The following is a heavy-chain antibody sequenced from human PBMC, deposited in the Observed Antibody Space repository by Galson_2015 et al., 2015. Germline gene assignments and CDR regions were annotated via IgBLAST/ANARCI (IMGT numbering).Heavy chain of an antibody. V-gene: IGHV5-51*01. CDR3: ARPLGAGASLYGMDV. D-gene: IGHD6-13*01. J-gene: IGHJ6*02. CDR2: IYPGDDDV. Sequence: QSGAEVKKPGESLQVSCQGSGYDFTTYWITWVRQMPGKGLEWMGNIYPGDDDVRYNPSFQGQVTISADKSRDTAYVQWSSLKASDTATYFCARPLGAGASLYGMDVWGQGTTVTVSS. CDR1: GYDFTTYW.